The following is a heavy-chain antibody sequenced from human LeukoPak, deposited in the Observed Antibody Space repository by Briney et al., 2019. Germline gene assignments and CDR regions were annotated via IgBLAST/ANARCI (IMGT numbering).Heavy chain of an antibody. D-gene: IGHD2-2*01. CDR1: GYTFTSYD. J-gene: IGHJ4*02. V-gene: IGHV1-8*03. CDR3: ARGRTNFPRAAMGF. Sequence: ASVKVSCKASGYTFTSYDINWVRQATGQGLEWMGWMNPNSGNTGYAQKFQGRVTITSNTSISTAYMELSSLRSEDTAVYYCARGRTNFPRAAMGFWGQGTLVTVSS. CDR2: MNPNSGNT.